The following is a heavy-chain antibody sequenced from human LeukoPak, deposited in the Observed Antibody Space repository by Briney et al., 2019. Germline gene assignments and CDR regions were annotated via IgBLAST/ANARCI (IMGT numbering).Heavy chain of an antibody. CDR2: ISGSSNYI. V-gene: IGHV3-21*01. CDR1: GFTFSDYT. Sequence: PGRYLRLSCAASGFTFSDYTMNWVRLAPGKGLEWVSSISGSSNYIYYADSVKGRFTISRGNAKNSLYLQMNSLRVEDTAVYYCARDESGDNDAFDIWGQGTMVTVSS. J-gene: IGHJ3*02. CDR3: ARDESGDNDAFDI. D-gene: IGHD2-21*01.